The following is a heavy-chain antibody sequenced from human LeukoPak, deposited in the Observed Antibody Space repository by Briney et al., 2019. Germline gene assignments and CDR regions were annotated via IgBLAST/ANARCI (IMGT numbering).Heavy chain of an antibody. CDR1: GGSITSSSYY. J-gene: IGHJ6*03. CDR2: IYYGGTT. V-gene: IGHV4-39*01. Sequence: SETLSLTCTVSGGSITSSSYYWGWIRQPPGKGLEWIGNIYYGGTTYYNSSLKSRVTIFEDTSKNCFSLMLSSVTAADTAGYYCARQISDYYYYYIDVWGKGTTVIVSS. CDR3: ARQISDYYYYYIDV.